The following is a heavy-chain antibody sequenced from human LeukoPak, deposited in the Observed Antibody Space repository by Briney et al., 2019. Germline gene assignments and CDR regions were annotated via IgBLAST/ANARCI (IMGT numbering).Heavy chain of an antibody. CDR2: IIPIFGTA. D-gene: IGHD6-19*01. CDR1: GGTFSSYA. Sequence: SVKVSCKASGGTFSSYAISWVRQAPGQGLEWMGRIIPIFGTANYAQKFQGRVTITTDESTSTAYMELSSLRAEDTAVYYCASQYSSGPFDYWGQGTLVTVSS. J-gene: IGHJ4*02. V-gene: IGHV1-69*05. CDR3: ASQYSSGPFDY.